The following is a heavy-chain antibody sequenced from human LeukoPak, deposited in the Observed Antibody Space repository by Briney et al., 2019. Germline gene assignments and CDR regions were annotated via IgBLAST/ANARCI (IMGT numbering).Heavy chain of an antibody. D-gene: IGHD3-22*01. CDR2: LYDNGRT. Sequence: SETLSLTCTVSGVSISNYYWSWLRQPPGKGLEWIGYLYDNGRTNYNPSLESRVTISQDTSKNQFSLKLSSVTAADTAVYYCARRQSDPYYYDSSALVGAFDIWGQGTMVTVSS. J-gene: IGHJ3*02. CDR3: ARRQSDPYYYDSSALVGAFDI. V-gene: IGHV4-59*08. CDR1: GVSISNYY.